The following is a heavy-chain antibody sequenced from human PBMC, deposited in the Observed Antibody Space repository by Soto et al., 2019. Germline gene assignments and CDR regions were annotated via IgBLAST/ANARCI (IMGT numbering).Heavy chain of an antibody. CDR1: GGSISSGDYY. D-gene: IGHD1-20*01. J-gene: IGHJ5*02. V-gene: IGHV4-30-4*02. Sequence: SETLSLTCTVSGGSISSGDYYWSWIRQPPGKGLEWIGYIYYSGSTYYNPSLKSRVTISVDTSKNQFSLKLSSVTTADTAVYYCAGGYNNAWSDWFDPWGQGTLVTVSS. CDR2: IYYSGST. CDR3: AGGYNNAWSDWFDP.